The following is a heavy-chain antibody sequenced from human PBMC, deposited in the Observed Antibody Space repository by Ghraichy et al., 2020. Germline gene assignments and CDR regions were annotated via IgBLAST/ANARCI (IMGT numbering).Heavy chain of an antibody. Sequence: ESLNISCTVSGGSVSSYFWTWIRQPPGKGLEWIGQISYGGRTNYNPSLKSRLTISVDTSKNQFSLKLTSVTAADTAGYYCARDASNAVNGLFYGVDVWGRGTTVTVSS. D-gene: IGHD1-1*01. J-gene: IGHJ6*02. CDR1: GGSVSSYF. V-gene: IGHV4-59*02. CDR2: ISYGGRT. CDR3: ARDASNAVNGLFYGVDV.